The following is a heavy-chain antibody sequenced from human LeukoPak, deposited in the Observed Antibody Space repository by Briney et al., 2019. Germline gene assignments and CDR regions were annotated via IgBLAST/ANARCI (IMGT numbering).Heavy chain of an antibody. V-gene: IGHV1-46*01. CDR2: INPSGGST. CDR3: ARDLPGIAVAAHDDAFDI. D-gene: IGHD6-19*01. Sequence: ASVKVSCKASGYTFTSYYMHWVRQAPGQGLEWMGIINPSGGSTSYAQKFQGRVTMTRDTSTSTVYMELSSPRSEDTAVYYCARDLPGIAVAAHDDAFDIWGQGTMVTVSS. J-gene: IGHJ3*02. CDR1: GYTFTSYY.